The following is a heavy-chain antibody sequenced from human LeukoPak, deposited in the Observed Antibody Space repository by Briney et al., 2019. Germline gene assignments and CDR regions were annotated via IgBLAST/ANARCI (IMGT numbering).Heavy chain of an antibody. CDR1: GYTFTSYD. Sequence: ASVKVSCKASGYTFTSYDINWVRQATGQGLEWMGWMNPNSGNAGYAQRFQGRVTMTRNTSISTAYMELGSLRSEDTALYYCARVRYYYDSSGYRTTHDYWGQGTLVTVSS. D-gene: IGHD3-22*01. V-gene: IGHV1-8*01. CDR2: MNPNSGNA. J-gene: IGHJ4*02. CDR3: ARVRYYYDSSGYRTTHDY.